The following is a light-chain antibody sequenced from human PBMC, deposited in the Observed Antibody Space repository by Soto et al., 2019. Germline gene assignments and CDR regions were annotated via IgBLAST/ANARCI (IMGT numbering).Light chain of an antibody. CDR3: QQYATSPLA. J-gene: IGKJ4*01. CDR2: GAS. CDR1: QSVSNNY. V-gene: IGKV3-20*01. Sequence: EIVLTQSPGTLSLSPWERATLSCRASQSVSNNYLAWYQQKPGQAPRLLIYGASNRATGIPDRFSGSGSGTDFTLTISRLEPEDFAVYFCQQYATSPLAFGGGTKV.